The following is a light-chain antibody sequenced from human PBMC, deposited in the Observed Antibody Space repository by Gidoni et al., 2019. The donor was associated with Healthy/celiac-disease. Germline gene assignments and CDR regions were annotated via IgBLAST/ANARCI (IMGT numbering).Light chain of an antibody. Sequence: DLQMPQSPSSLSASVGDRVTITCRASQSMSSYLNWYQQKPGKAPKLLIYAASSLQSGVPSRFSGSGSGTDFTLTISSLQPEDFATYYCQQSYSTPRTFGQGTRVEIK. CDR1: QSMSSY. J-gene: IGKJ1*01. V-gene: IGKV1-39*01. CDR2: AAS. CDR3: QQSYSTPRT.